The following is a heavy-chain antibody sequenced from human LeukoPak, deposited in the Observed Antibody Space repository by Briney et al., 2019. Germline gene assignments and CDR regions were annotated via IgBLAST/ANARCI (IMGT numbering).Heavy chain of an antibody. D-gene: IGHD2-2*01. CDR1: GFTFSPYS. V-gene: IGHV3-21*01. CDR3: ARDRCSSTSCFYDY. J-gene: IGHJ4*02. CDR2: MSTSGSYI. Sequence: PGGSLRLSCAAFGFTFSPYSMNWVRQAPGKGLEWVSSMSTSGSYIYYADSVKGRFTISRDNAENSLYLQMNSLRVEDTAVYYCARDRCSSTSCFYDYWGQGTLVTVSS.